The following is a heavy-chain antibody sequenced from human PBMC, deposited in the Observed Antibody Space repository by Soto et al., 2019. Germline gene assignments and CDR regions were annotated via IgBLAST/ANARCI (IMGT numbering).Heavy chain of an antibody. Sequence: ASVKVSCKASGYTFSGFYIHWVRQAPGQGLESMGWINPSSGGTKYAQRFQGRVAMTRDTSITTAYMDLRSVRFDDTAVYYCARDRGGAIFGVVHYYYGMDVWGQGTTVTVSS. J-gene: IGHJ6*02. CDR3: ARDRGGAIFGVVHYYYGMDV. D-gene: IGHD3-3*01. V-gene: IGHV1-2*02. CDR2: INPSSGGT. CDR1: GYTFSGFY.